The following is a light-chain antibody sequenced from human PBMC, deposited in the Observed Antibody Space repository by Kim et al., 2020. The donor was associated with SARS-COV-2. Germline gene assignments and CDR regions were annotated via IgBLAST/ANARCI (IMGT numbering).Light chain of an antibody. CDR1: TRRTYY. CDR2: GKF. J-gene: IGLJ1*01. V-gene: IGLV3-19*01. Sequence: ALGQTVKITGQGDTRRTYYASWYQQKPGQAHILLMYGKFKRPSGTPDRFSGSTSGSIASLTITGAQAEDEADYYCSSRENSGNRRVFGTGTKVTDL. CDR3: SSRENSGNRRV.